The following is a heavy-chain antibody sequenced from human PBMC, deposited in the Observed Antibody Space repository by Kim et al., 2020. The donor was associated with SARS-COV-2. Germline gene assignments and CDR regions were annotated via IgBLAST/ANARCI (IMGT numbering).Heavy chain of an antibody. V-gene: IGHV3-49*03. CDR2: IRSKTYGGTT. Sequence: GGSLRLSCTGFGFIFGDYAMSWFRQAPEKGLQWVGFIRSKTYGGTTVYAASVRGRFTISRDDSKTVAYLQMNSLKIEDTAVYFCTASRVRGVIPHWGQGTLVTVSS. CDR1: GFIFGDYA. D-gene: IGHD3-10*01. J-gene: IGHJ4*02. CDR3: TASRVRGVIPH.